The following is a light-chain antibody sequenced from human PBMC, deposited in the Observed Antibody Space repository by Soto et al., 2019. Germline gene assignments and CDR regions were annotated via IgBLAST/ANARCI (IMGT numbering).Light chain of an antibody. Sequence: EIVLTQSPATLSLSPGERATLSCRASQTVSTYLAWYQQKPGQAPRLLIYDASTRATGIPARFSGSESGTDFTLTISSLEPEDFAVYHCQQRVRWPPTFGQGTKLEIE. V-gene: IGKV3-11*01. CDR1: QTVSTY. J-gene: IGKJ2*01. CDR3: QQRVRWPPT. CDR2: DAS.